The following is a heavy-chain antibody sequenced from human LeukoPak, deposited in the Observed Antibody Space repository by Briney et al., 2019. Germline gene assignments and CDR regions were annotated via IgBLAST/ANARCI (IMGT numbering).Heavy chain of an antibody. V-gene: IGHV3-7*03. J-gene: IGHJ4*02. D-gene: IGHD2-8*02. CDR1: GFTFSSYA. CDR2: IKQDGSEK. CDR3: ARGWSKFDY. Sequence: PGGSLRLSCAASGFTFSSYAMSWVRQAPGKGLEWVANIKQDGSEKHYVDSVKGRFTISRDNAKNSLYLQMNSLRAEDTAVYYCARGWSKFDYWGQGTLVTVSS.